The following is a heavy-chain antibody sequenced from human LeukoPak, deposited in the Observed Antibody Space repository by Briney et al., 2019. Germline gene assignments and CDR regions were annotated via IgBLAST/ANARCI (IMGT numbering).Heavy chain of an antibody. CDR3: VFHDYYYDSSD. V-gene: IGHV1-18*01. CDR1: GYTFTSYG. CDR2: ISAYNGNT. J-gene: IGHJ4*02. Sequence: ASVKVSCKASGYTFTSYGISWVRQAPGQGLEWMGWISAYNGNTNYAQKLQGRVTMTTDTSTSTAYMELSSLRSEDTAVYYCVFHDYYYDSSDWGQGTLVTVSS. D-gene: IGHD3-22*01.